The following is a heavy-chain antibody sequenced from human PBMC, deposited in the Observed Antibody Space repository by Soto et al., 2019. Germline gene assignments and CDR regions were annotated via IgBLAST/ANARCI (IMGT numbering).Heavy chain of an antibody. CDR2: INTYNGNS. CDR1: GYTLTNYA. D-gene: IGHD2-15*01. Sequence: QVQLVQSAAEVKKPGASVKVSCKASGYTLTNYAISWVRQAPGQGPEWMGWINTYNGNSNYAQKFQRRVTMTTDTSTNTAYMELRSLTSDDTAVYYCARDCTGGSCFCIYWGQGTLVTVSS. CDR3: ARDCTGGSCFCIY. V-gene: IGHV1-18*01. J-gene: IGHJ4*02.